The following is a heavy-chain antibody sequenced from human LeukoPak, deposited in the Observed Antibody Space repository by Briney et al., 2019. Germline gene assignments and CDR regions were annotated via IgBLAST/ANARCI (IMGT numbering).Heavy chain of an antibody. CDR1: GFTFDDYG. J-gene: IGHJ4*02. V-gene: IGHV3-20*04. D-gene: IGHD3-10*01. CDR2: INWNGGNT. CDR3: ARVSPYGSGSYPYFDY. Sequence: GGSLRLSCAASGFTFDDYGMNWVRQAPGKGLEWVSGINWNGGNTGYADSVKGRFTISRDNAKNSLYLQMNSLRAEDTAVYYCARVSPYGSGSYPYFDYWGQGTLVTVSS.